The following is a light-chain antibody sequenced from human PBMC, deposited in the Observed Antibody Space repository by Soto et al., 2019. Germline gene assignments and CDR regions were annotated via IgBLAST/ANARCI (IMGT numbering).Light chain of an antibody. CDR2: DAS. CDR1: QRVSSY. V-gene: IGKV3-11*01. J-gene: IGKJ4*01. Sequence: EIVLTQSPATLSLSPGERATLSCRASQRVSSYLAWYQQKPGQAPRLLIYDASNRATGITARLSGSGSGTDFTLTISSLEPEDFAFYYCQQRSNWLLTFGGGTKVEIK. CDR3: QQRSNWLLT.